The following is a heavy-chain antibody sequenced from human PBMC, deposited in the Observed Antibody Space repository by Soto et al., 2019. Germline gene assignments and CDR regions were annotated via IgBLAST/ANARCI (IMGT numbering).Heavy chain of an antibody. CDR3: ARSLRNYYYYGMDV. Sequence: SVKVSCKASGGTFSSYAISWVRQAPGQGLEWMGGIIPIFGAANYAQKFQGRVTITADKSTSTAYMELSSLRSEDTAVYYCARSLRNYYYYGMDVWGQGTTVTVSS. CDR1: GGTFSSYA. CDR2: IIPIFGAA. D-gene: IGHD4-17*01. J-gene: IGHJ6*02. V-gene: IGHV1-69*06.